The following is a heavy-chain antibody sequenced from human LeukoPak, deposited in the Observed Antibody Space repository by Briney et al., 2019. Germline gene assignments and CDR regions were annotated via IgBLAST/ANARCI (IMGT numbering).Heavy chain of an antibody. CDR1: GFTFDDYA. CDR2: ISWNSGSI. V-gene: IGHV3-9*01. Sequence: SGRSLRLSCAASGFTFDDYAMHWVRQAPGKGLEWVSGISWNSGSIGCADSVKGRFTISRDNAKNSLYLQMNSLRAEDTALYYCAKAYCGGDCYSPLYYYYYYGMDVWGQGTTVTVSS. J-gene: IGHJ6*02. D-gene: IGHD2-21*02. CDR3: AKAYCGGDCYSPLYYYYYYGMDV.